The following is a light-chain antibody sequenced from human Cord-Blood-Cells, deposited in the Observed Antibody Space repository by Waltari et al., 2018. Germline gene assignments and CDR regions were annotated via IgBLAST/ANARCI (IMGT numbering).Light chain of an antibody. Sequence: VMTQSPDSLAVSLGEGATINCKSSQSVLYSSNNKNYLAWYQQKPGQTPKLLIYWASTRESGVPDRFSGSGSGTDSTLTISSLQAEDVAVYYCQQYYSTPLTFGGGTKVEIK. CDR1: QSVLYSSNNKNY. CDR3: QQYYSTPLT. CDR2: WAS. V-gene: IGKV4-1*01. J-gene: IGKJ4*01.